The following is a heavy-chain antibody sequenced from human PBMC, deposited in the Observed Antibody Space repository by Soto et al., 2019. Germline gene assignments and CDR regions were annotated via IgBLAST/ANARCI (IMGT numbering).Heavy chain of an antibody. CDR3: ARDGVGATTFFGFLDY. CDR2: IRYDGSDE. Sequence: QVQLVESGGGVVQPGGSLRLSCAASASIFKGHGMHWVRQAPGKGLDWVAIIRYDGSDEHYGDSVEGRFTISRDNSKNMLYLQMNSLRGEDTAVYYCARDGVGATTFFGFLDYWGQGTLVTVSS. D-gene: IGHD1-26*01. V-gene: IGHV3-33*08. J-gene: IGHJ4*02. CDR1: ASIFKGHG.